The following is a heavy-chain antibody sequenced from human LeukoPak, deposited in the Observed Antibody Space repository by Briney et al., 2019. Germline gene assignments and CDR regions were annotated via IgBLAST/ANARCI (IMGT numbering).Heavy chain of an antibody. D-gene: IGHD3-22*01. CDR3: AKFDSSSYPRAPLGY. V-gene: IGHV3-23*01. CDR1: GFSFSSYA. Sequence: GGSLRLSCAASGFSFSSYAMSWVRQAPGKGLELVSAISGSGGSKSYADSVKGRFSISRVNSETTTYLQMNSLRAEDTAVYYCAKFDSSSYPRAPLGYWGQGTLVTVSS. J-gene: IGHJ4*02. CDR2: ISGSGGSK.